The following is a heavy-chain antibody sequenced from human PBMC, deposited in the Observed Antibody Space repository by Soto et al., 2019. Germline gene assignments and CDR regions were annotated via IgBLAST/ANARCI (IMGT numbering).Heavy chain of an antibody. V-gene: IGHV3-48*01. Sequence: EVQLVESGGGLVQPGGSLRLSCAASGFSFSGHSMNWVRQAPGKGLEWLSYISSGGDTMYYADSVKGRFSISRDNAEKSLSLQMSSLRVEDTAVYYCASWAGGSWLGPFDDWGQGSLVTVSS. CDR2: ISSGGDTM. J-gene: IGHJ4*02. D-gene: IGHD6-13*01. CDR1: GFSFSGHS. CDR3: ASWAGGSWLGPFDD.